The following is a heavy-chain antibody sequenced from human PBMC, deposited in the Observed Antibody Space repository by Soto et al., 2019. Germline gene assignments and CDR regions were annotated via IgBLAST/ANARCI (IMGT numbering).Heavy chain of an antibody. J-gene: IGHJ5*01. CDR2: IFHSGAN. Sequence: QVQLQESGPGLVKPSVTLSLTCAVSGASISIFHWWTGLLQSPGRGLEWIGEIFHSGANPYNASLRSRVSTPAAKSSTQFDLRLRSVTAARTAAYSCARRGDKCLPTWGGWFASSGQGMRVIVSS. D-gene: IGHD3-16*01. CDR1: GASISIFHW. V-gene: IGHV4-4*02. CDR3: ARRGDKCLPTWGGWFAS.